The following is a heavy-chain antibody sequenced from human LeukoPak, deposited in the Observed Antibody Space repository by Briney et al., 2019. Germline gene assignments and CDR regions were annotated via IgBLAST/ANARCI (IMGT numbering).Heavy chain of an antibody. CDR2: ISSSSSYI. Sequence: GGSLRLSCAASGFTFSSYSMNWVRQAPGKGLEWVSSISSSSSYIYYADSVKGRFTISRDNAKNPLYLQMNSLRAEVTAVYYCARDPFEGSGSYLNWFDPWGQGTLVTVSS. D-gene: IGHD3-10*01. CDR3: ARDPFEGSGSYLNWFDP. J-gene: IGHJ5*02. CDR1: GFTFSSYS. V-gene: IGHV3-21*01.